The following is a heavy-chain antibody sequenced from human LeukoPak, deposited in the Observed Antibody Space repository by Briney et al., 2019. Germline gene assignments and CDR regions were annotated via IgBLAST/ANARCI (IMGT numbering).Heavy chain of an antibody. D-gene: IGHD5-12*01. CDR2: VRNDGSNE. J-gene: IGHJ5*02. V-gene: IGHV3-30*02. Sequence: SGGSLRLSCTAPGFVLSDYGMHWVRQAPGKGLEWVAFVRNDGSNEYYVGSVKGRFTISRDKSKNTLYLQMNSLRAEDTAVYSCAKESDSGYHSEGPKTWGLGTLVTVSS. CDR3: AKESDSGYHSEGPKT. CDR1: GFVLSDYG.